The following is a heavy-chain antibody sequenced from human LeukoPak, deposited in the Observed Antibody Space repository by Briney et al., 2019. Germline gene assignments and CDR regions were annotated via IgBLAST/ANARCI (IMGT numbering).Heavy chain of an antibody. V-gene: IGHV3-21*01. D-gene: IGHD3-22*01. J-gene: IGHJ3*02. CDR1: GFTFSSYS. Sequence: GGSLRLSCAASGFTFSSYSMNWVRQAPGKGLEWVSSISSSSSYICYADSVKGRFTISRDNAKNSLYLQMNSLRAEDTAVYYCARDGSYYYDSSGPQRAFDIWGQGTMVTVSS. CDR3: ARDGSYYYDSSGPQRAFDI. CDR2: ISSSSSYI.